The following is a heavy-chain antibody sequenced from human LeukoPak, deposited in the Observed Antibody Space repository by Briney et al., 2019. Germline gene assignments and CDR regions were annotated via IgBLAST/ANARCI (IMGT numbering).Heavy chain of an antibody. CDR1: GGPISGSY. D-gene: IGHD3-16*01. V-gene: IGHV4-59*01. CDR2: IYYKGNA. CDR3: AKFGVDYDMIV. Sequence: SETLSLTCTVSGGPISGSYWTWIRQPPGKGLEWIGQIYYKGNADYNPSLKSRVTLSVDTSKNQFSLKLSAMTAADTAVYYCAKFGVDYDMIVWGQGTTVTVS. J-gene: IGHJ6*02.